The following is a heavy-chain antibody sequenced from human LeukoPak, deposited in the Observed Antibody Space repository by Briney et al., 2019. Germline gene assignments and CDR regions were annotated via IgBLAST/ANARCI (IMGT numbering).Heavy chain of an antibody. CDR1: GFTSSSYW. J-gene: IGHJ5*02. D-gene: IGHD2-15*01. CDR3: VRGGESTWS. Sequence: PGGSLRLSCAVSGFTSSSYWMHWVRQAPGKGPVWVSRINNDGSGTTYADSVKGRFTISRDDAKNTLYLQMNSLRAEDTAVYYCVRGGESTWSWGQGTLVTVSS. CDR2: INNDGSGT. V-gene: IGHV3-74*01.